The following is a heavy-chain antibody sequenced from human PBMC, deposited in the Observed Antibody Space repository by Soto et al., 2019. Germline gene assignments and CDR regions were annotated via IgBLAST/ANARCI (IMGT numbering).Heavy chain of an antibody. CDR2: IWYDGSNK. Sequence: QVQLVESGGGVVQPWRSLRLSCAASGFTFSSYGMHWVRQAPGKGLEWVAVIWYDGSNKYYADSVKGRFTISRDNSKNTLYLQMNSLRAEDTAVYYCARDHYDYIWGSYRPMDVWGKGTTVTVSS. J-gene: IGHJ6*03. V-gene: IGHV3-33*01. D-gene: IGHD3-16*02. CDR3: ARDHYDYIWGSYRPMDV. CDR1: GFTFSSYG.